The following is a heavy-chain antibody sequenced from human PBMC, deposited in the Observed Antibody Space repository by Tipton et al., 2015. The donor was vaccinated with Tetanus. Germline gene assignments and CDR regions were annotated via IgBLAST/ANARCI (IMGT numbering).Heavy chain of an antibody. CDR2: VFYSGST. D-gene: IGHD4-17*01. J-gene: IGHJ4*02. V-gene: IGHV4-39*01. CDR1: GGSISTSDYY. CDR3: ARGKHTVTFDY. Sequence: TLSLTCTVSGGSISTSDYYWGWIRQPPGKALEWIGNVFYSGSTYYNPSLKSRLTISVDTSKNQFSLKLSSVTAADTAVYYCARGKHTVTFDYWGQGTLVTVSS.